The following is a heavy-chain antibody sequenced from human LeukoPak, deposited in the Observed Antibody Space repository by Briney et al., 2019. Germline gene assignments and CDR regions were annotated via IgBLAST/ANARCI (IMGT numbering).Heavy chain of an antibody. CDR2: IYYSGST. Sequence: SETLSLTCTVSGGSISSSSYYWGWIRQPPGKGLEWIGYIYYSGSTNYSPSLKSRVTISVDTSKNQFSLKLSSVTAADTAVYYCARQDGQWLPPDYWGQGTLVTVSS. CDR1: GGSISSSSYY. D-gene: IGHD6-19*01. J-gene: IGHJ4*02. V-gene: IGHV4-61*05. CDR3: ARQDGQWLPPDY.